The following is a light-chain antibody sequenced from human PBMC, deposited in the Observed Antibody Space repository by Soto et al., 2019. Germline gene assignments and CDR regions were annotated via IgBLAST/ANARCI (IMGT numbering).Light chain of an antibody. CDR1: SSDVGDYYY. J-gene: IGLJ2*01. CDR3: SSYTSSSTWI. CDR2: GVT. V-gene: IGLV2-14*01. Sequence: QPVLTQPASVSGSPGQSITISCSGTSSDVGDYYYVSWYQQHPGKAPKILIYGVTDRPSGVSHRFSGSRSDSTASLTISGLQAEDEAYYYCSSYTSSSTWIFGGGTKLT.